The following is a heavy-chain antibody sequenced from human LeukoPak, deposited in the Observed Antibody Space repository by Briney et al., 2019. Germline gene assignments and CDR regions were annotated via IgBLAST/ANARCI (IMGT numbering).Heavy chain of an antibody. J-gene: IGHJ4*02. V-gene: IGHV3-23*01. Sequence: PGGSLRLSYAASGFTFSRYWMHWVRQAPGKGLVWVSAISGSGGSTYYADSVKGRFTISRDNSKNTLYLQMNSLRAEDTAVYYCARSRGGSSSWYYFDYWGQGTLVTVSS. CDR3: ARSRGGSSSWYYFDY. CDR1: GFTFSRYW. CDR2: ISGSGGST. D-gene: IGHD6-13*01.